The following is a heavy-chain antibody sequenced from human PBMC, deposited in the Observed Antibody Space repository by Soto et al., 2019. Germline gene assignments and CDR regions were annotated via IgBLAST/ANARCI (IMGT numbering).Heavy chain of an antibody. CDR3: TAGGARATNYGLDV. CDR1: GFIFSSAW. J-gene: IGHJ6*02. V-gene: IGHV3-15*01. D-gene: IGHD3-10*01. Sequence: GGSLRLSCAVSGFIFSSAWMSWVRQAPGKGLEWVGRITGKTDGGTTDYAAPVKGRFTILRDDSKNTLYLHMNSLKTEDTAVYYCTAGGARATNYGLDVWGQGTTVTVSS. CDR2: ITGKTDGGTT.